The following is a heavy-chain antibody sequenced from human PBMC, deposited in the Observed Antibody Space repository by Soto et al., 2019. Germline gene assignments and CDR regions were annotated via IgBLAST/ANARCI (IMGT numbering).Heavy chain of an antibody. Sequence: QVQLQESGPGLVKPSQTLSLTCTVSGGSISSGDYYWSWIRQPPGKGLEWIGYIYYSGGTYYNPSLKSRVTISVDTSKNQFSLKLSSVTAADTAVYYCARDNSGMATGFDPWGQGTLVTVSS. J-gene: IGHJ5*02. CDR2: IYYSGGT. V-gene: IGHV4-30-4*01. D-gene: IGHD5-12*01. CDR3: ARDNSGMATGFDP. CDR1: GGSISSGDYY.